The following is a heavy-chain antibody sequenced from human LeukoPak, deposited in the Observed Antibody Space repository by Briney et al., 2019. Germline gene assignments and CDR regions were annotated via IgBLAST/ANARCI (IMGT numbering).Heavy chain of an antibody. CDR1: EFTFSSYG. V-gene: IGHV3-30*18. CDR2: ISYDGSNK. Sequence: PGRSLRLSCAASEFTFSSYGMHWVRQAPGKGLEWVAVISYDGSNKYYADSVKGRFTISRDNSKNTLYLQMNSLRAEDTAVYYCAKDLSSSWSLDYWGQGTLVTVSS. CDR3: AKDLSSSWSLDY. D-gene: IGHD6-13*01. J-gene: IGHJ4*02.